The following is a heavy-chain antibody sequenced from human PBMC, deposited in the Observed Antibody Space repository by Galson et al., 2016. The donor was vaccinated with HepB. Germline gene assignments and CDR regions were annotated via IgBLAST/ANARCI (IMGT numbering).Heavy chain of an antibody. CDR3: AKDGSYSGNLHGYFDY. Sequence: SLRVSCAASGFVFSNFGLSWVRQAPGKGLEWVASISTRRTTYYSDSVQGRFTISRDNADNSLSLQMNSLSGDDTALYYCAKDGSYSGNLHGYFDYWGQGTLVTVSS. CDR1: GFVFSNFG. J-gene: IGHJ4*02. CDR2: ISTRRTT. V-gene: IGHV3-69-1*01. D-gene: IGHD1-26*01.